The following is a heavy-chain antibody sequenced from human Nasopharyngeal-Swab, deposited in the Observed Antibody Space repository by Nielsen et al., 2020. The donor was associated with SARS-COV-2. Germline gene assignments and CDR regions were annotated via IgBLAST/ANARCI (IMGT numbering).Heavy chain of an antibody. Sequence: GESLKISCTASGFTFSDYFMSWIRQAPGKGLGLVTYISRSGSSIYYADSVKGRFTISRDNAKNSLYLQMNSLRAEDTAVYYCARDGQSRTNWFDPWGQGTVVTVSS. J-gene: IGHJ5*02. CDR3: ARDGQSRTNWFDP. CDR2: ISRSGSSI. CDR1: GFTFSDYF. D-gene: IGHD2-8*01. V-gene: IGHV3-11*04.